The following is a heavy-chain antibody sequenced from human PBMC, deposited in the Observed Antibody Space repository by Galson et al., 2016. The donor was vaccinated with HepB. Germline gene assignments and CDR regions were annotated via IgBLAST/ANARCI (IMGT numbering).Heavy chain of an antibody. CDR2: ISGGSSYI. V-gene: IGHV3-21*01. D-gene: IGHD5-18*01. Sequence: SLRLSCAVSGITFRSYTMNWVRQAPGKGLEWVLSISGGSSYIYYAESVKGRFTISRDNAKNSLYLQMNSLRAEDTAVYYCARDPRGPQVWATYFDYWGQGTLVTVSS. CDR1: GITFRSYT. CDR3: ARDPRGPQVWATYFDY. J-gene: IGHJ4*02.